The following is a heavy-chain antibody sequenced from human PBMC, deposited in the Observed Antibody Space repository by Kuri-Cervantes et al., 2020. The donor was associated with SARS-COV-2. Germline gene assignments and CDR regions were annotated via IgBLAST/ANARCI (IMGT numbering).Heavy chain of an antibody. V-gene: IGHV3-73*01. CDR3: TTLIDY. Sequence: GGSLRLSCAASGFIFSDYYMTWIRQAPGKGLEWVGRVRGKANNYATAYAASVKGRFTISRDDSKNMAYLQMNSLKTEDTAVYYCTTLIDYWGQGALVTVSS. CDR2: VRGKANNYAT. J-gene: IGHJ4*02. CDR1: GFIFSDYY.